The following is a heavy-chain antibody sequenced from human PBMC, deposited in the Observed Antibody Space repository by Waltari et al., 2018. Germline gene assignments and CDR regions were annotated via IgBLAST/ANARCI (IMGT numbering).Heavy chain of an antibody. V-gene: IGHV4-59*11. D-gene: IGHD7-27*01. J-gene: IGHJ2*01. CDR1: GGSISSPY. Sequence: QVQLQESGPGLVKPSETLSLTCTVSGGSISSPYWSWIRQPPGKGLEWIGYIYYSGSTNYNPSLKSRVTISVDTSKNQFSLKLSSVTAADTAVYYCARAGANQNWYFDLWGRGTLVTVSS. CDR3: ARAGANQNWYFDL. CDR2: IYYSGST.